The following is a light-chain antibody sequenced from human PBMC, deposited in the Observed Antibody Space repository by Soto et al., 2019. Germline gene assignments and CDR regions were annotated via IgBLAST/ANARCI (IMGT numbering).Light chain of an antibody. J-gene: IGKJ1*01. CDR1: QNIIKA. Sequence: DIQMTQSPSSLSASVVDKITITCRASQNIIKALNWYQQKPGQAPKLLINTASGLQSEVPSRFSGSGSGADFTLTISSLQPEDFATYFCQQSFSKPWPFGQGTKVDI. CDR2: TAS. CDR3: QQSFSKPWP. V-gene: IGKV1-39*01.